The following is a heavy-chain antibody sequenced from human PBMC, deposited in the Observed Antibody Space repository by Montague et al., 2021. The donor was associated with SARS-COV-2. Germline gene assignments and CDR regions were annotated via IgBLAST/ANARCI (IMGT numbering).Heavy chain of an antibody. J-gene: IGHJ4*02. CDR1: GDSITYFY. Sequence: SETLSLTCTVSGDSITYFYWSWIRQPAGKGLEWIGRVSSSGSTNXNPSLRSRVSMSVDTSKSQFSLKLSSVTAADTAVYYCAREVVTHLGTFDYWGRGTPVTVSS. CDR3: AREVVTHLGTFDY. D-gene: IGHD4-23*01. CDR2: VSSSGST. V-gene: IGHV4-4*07.